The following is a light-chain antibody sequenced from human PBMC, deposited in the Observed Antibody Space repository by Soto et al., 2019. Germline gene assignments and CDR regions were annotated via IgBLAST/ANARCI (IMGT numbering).Light chain of an antibody. V-gene: IGKV1-5*01. CDR1: QSVSRW. Sequence: DIQMTQSPSILSASGGDSVTITCRASQSVSRWLAWYQQKPGKAPKLLIYDASSLNSGVPSRFSGSQSGTEFTLTITSLLPDDFATYFCQQYSSYSLPTFGGGTKVDIK. CDR2: DAS. J-gene: IGKJ4*01. CDR3: QQYSSYSLPT.